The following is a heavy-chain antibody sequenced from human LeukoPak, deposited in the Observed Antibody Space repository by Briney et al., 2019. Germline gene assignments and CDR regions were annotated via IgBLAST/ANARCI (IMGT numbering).Heavy chain of an antibody. V-gene: IGHV3-30*03. Sequence: GGSLRLSCAASGFTFSSYGMHWVRQAPGKGLEWEAVISYDGSNKYYADSVKGRFTISRDNSKNTLYLQMNSLRAEDTAVYYCARVPQYSGYAYFDYWGQGTLVTVSS. CDR3: ARVPQYSGYAYFDY. J-gene: IGHJ4*02. CDR2: ISYDGSNK. CDR1: GFTFSSYG. D-gene: IGHD5-12*01.